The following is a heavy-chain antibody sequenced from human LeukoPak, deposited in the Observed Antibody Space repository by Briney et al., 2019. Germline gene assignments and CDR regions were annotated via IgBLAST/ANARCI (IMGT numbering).Heavy chain of an antibody. CDR2: INHSGST. V-gene: IGHV4-34*01. CDR1: GGSFSGYY. J-gene: IGHJ4*02. Sequence: SETLSLTCAVYGGSFSGYYWSWIRQPPGKGLEWIGEINHSGSTNYNPSLKSRLTISVGTSKNQFSLKLSSVTAADTAVYYCARDPLLYCSSTSCPPADYWGQGTLVTVSS. CDR3: ARDPLLYCSSTSCPPADY. D-gene: IGHD2-2*01.